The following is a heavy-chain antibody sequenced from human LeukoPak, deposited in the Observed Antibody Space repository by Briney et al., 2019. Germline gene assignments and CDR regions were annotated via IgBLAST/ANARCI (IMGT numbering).Heavy chain of an antibody. CDR3: ARLPYYDFWSGSPGWFDP. CDR2: IYPGDSDT. D-gene: IGHD3-3*01. Sequence: GESLKISCKGSGYSFTNYWIGWVRQMSGKGLEWKGIIYPGDSDTRYSPSFQGQVTISADKSISTAYLQWSSLKASDTAMYYCARLPYYDFWSGSPGWFDPWGQGTLVTVSS. V-gene: IGHV5-51*01. CDR1: GYSFTNYW. J-gene: IGHJ5*02.